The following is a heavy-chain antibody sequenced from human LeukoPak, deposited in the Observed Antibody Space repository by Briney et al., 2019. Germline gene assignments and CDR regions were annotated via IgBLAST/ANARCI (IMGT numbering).Heavy chain of an antibody. J-gene: IGHJ4*02. CDR3: ARTYSGSSSLDY. D-gene: IGHD1-26*01. CDR1: GFSLSTSGMC. V-gene: IGHV2-70*11. Sequence: SGPALVKPTQTLTLTCTFSGFSLSTSGMCVTWIRQPPGKALEWLARIDWDDDKYYSSSLKTRLTISKDTSKSQVVLTMTNMDPVDTATYYCARTYSGSSSLDYWGQGTLVTVSS. CDR2: IDWDDDK.